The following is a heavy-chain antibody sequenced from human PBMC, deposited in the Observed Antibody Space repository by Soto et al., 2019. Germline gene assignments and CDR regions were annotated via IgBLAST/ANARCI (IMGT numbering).Heavy chain of an antibody. CDR1: GGSISSSSYY. J-gene: IGHJ6*03. CDR3: ARHLPTYYDFSFVPYYMDV. Sequence: SETLSLTCTVSGGSISSSSYYWGWIRQPPGKGLEWIGSIYYSGSTYYNPSLKSRVTISVDTSKNQFSLKLSSVTAADTAVYYCARHLPTYYDFSFVPYYMDVWGKGTTVTVSS. D-gene: IGHD3-3*01. CDR2: IYYSGST. V-gene: IGHV4-39*01.